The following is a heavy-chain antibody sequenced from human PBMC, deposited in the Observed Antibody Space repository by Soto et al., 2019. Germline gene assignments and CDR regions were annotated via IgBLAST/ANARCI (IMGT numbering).Heavy chain of an antibody. CDR3: ASDLSPGNILTGYLFLAGGNDI. CDR1: GFTFNHYW. J-gene: IGHJ4*02. CDR2: IKQDGSEE. V-gene: IGHV3-7*01. Sequence: EMQLVESGGGLVQPGGSLRLSCVASGFTFNHYWMSWVRQAPGKGLEWVASIKQDGSEENYVDSVKGRFAISRDNAKNSLYLQMESLRSEDTALYYCASDLSPGNILTGYLFLAGGNDIWGQGTLVTVSP. D-gene: IGHD3-9*01.